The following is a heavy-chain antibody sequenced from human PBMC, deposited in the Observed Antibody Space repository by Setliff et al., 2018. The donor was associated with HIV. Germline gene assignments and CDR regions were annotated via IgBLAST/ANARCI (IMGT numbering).Heavy chain of an antibody. CDR1: GGSVSSGGYY. CDR3: ARDGLNWGERDGFDI. J-gene: IGHJ3*02. D-gene: IGHD7-27*01. Sequence: SETLSLTCSVSGGSVSSGGYYWSWIRQFPGKGLEWIGDIYYSGTTYCNPSLKSRVTISLDISNNNFSLRLTSVTAADTALYYCARDGLNWGERDGFDILGQGTMVTVSS. V-gene: IGHV4-31*03. CDR2: IYYSGTT.